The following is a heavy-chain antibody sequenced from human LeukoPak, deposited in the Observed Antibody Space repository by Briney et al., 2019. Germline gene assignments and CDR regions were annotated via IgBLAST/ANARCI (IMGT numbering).Heavy chain of an antibody. J-gene: IGHJ4*02. D-gene: IGHD3-10*01. Sequence: GGSLRLSCAASGFTFSVYGMHWVRQAPGKGLEWVAVIWYDGSNKYYADSVKGRFTISRDNSKNTLYLQMNSLRAEDTALYYCPKDLDVYGSGSYYKGFDYWGQGTLVPVSS. CDR2: IWYDGSNK. CDR1: GFTFSVYG. CDR3: PKDLDVYGSGSYYKGFDY. V-gene: IGHV3-33*06.